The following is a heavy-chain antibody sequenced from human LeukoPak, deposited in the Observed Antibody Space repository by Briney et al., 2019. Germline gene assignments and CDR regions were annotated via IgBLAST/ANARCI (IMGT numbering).Heavy chain of an antibody. CDR3: AKSTGNSYGPPDY. CDR1: GYTFTGYY. CDR2: INPNSGGT. D-gene: IGHD5-18*01. Sequence: WASVKVSCKASGYTFTGYYMHWVRQAPGQGLEWMGWINPNSGGTNYAQKFQGRVTMTRDTSISTAYMELSRLRSDDTAVYYCAKSTGNSYGPPDYWGQGTLVTVSS. V-gene: IGHV1-2*02. J-gene: IGHJ4*02.